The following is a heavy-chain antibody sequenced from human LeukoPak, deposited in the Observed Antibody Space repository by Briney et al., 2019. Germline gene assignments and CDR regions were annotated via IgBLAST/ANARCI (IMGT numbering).Heavy chain of an antibody. CDR1: GGSFSGYY. V-gene: IGHV4-34*01. CDR3: ASQYSGSPPDY. CDR2: INHSGST. D-gene: IGHD1-26*01. J-gene: IGHJ4*02. Sequence: SETLSLTCAVYGGSFSGYYWSWIRQPPGKGLEWIGEINHSGSTNYNPSLKSRVTISVDTSKNQFSLKLSSVTAADTAVYYCASQYSGSPPDYWGQGTLVTVSS.